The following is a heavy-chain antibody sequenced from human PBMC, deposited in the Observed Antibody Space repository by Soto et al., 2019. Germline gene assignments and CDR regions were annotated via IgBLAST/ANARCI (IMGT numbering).Heavy chain of an antibody. CDR3: AKDRGNYYDSSGYPIDY. J-gene: IGHJ4*02. D-gene: IGHD3-22*01. V-gene: IGHV3-23*01. CDR2: ISGSGGST. CDR1: GFTFSSYA. Sequence: GGSLRLSCAASGFTFSSYAMSWVRQAPGKGLEWVSAISGSGGSTYYADSVKGRFTISRDNSKNTLYLQMNSLRAEDTAVYYCAKDRGNYYDSSGYPIDYWCQGTLVTVSS.